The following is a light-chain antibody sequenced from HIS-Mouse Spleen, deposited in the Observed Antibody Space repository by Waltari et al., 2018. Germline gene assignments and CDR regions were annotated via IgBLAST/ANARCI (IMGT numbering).Light chain of an antibody. V-gene: IGKV3-20*01. CDR2: GAS. Sequence: EIVLTQSPGTLSLSPGERATLSCRASQSVSSSYLAWYQQKPGQAPRLLIYGASSRATGIPDRFSGSGSGTDFTLTISRLEPEDFAVYYCQQYGSSPPALTFGGGTRWRSN. J-gene: IGKJ4*01. CDR1: QSVSSSY. CDR3: QQYGSSPPALT.